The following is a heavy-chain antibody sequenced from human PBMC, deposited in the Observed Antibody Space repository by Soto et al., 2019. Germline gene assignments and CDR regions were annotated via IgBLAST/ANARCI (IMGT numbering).Heavy chain of an antibody. D-gene: IGHD6-19*01. CDR3: XXXXXXXXQWPVDYMDV. CDR2: VHYSGST. V-gene: IGHV4-39*01. Sequence: QLQLQESGPGLVKPSETLSLTCTVSGASITVSTYHWGWIRQPPGKGLEWIGTVHYSGSTYYNPSFKSGVTISVDTSKXQFSXXXXXXXXXXXXXXXXXXXXXXXXQWPVDYMDVWGKGTTVTVSS. J-gene: IGHJ6*03. CDR1: GASITVSTYH.